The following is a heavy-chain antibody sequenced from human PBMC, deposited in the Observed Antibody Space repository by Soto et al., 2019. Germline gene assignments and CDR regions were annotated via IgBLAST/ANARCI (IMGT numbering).Heavy chain of an antibody. CDR2: VKHRPKDFGT. CDR3: VRNALWWFVP. V-gene: IGHV3-72*01. J-gene: IGHJ5*02. Sequence: EIHLVESGGGSVQPGGSLRLSCVASGFTFSDYYMDWVRQAPVKGLEWVARVKHRPKDFGTEYAASVTGRFIISRDDSQKSLFLQMNSLKAEDTAIYYGVRNALWWFVPWGQGTLVTVSS. CDR1: GFTFSDYY. D-gene: IGHD2-21*01.